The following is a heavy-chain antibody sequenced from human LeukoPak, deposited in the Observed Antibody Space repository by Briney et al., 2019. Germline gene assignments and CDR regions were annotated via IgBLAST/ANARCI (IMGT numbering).Heavy chain of an antibody. D-gene: IGHD3-10*01. J-gene: IGHJ4*02. CDR1: GYTFTSYD. V-gene: IGHV1-8*03. Sequence: GASVKVSCKASGYTFTSYDINWVRQATGQGLEWMGWMNPNSGNTGYAQKFQGRVTITRNTSISTAYMELSSLRSEDTAVYYCARGSYLLWFGESSIFDYWGQGTLVTVSS. CDR2: MNPNSGNT. CDR3: ARGSYLLWFGESSIFDY.